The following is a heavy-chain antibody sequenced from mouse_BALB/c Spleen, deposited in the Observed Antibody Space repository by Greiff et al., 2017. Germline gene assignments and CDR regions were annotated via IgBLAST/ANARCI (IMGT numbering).Heavy chain of an antibody. Sequence: EVQRVESGGGLVKPGGSLKLSCAASGFTFSSYAMSWVRQTPEKRLEWVATISSGGSYTYYPDSVKGRFTISRDNAKNTLYLQMSSLRSEDTAMYYCARRDDWGQGTLVTVSA. CDR1: GFTFSSYA. D-gene: IGHD3-3*01. J-gene: IGHJ3*01. CDR3: ARRDD. V-gene: IGHV5-9-3*01. CDR2: ISSGGSYT.